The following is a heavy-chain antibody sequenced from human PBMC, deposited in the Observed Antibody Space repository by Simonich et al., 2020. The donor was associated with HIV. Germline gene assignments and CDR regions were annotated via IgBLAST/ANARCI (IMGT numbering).Heavy chain of an antibody. CDR1: GYTFTSYG. Sequence: QVQLLQSGAEVKKPGASVKVSCKASGYTFTSYGISWVRQAPGQGLEWMGWISADKGNTNYVQKLQGRVTMTTDTSTSTAYMELRSLRSDATAVYYCARDDRYGYYVDYWGQGTLVTVSS. CDR3: ARDDRYGYYVDY. J-gene: IGHJ4*02. V-gene: IGHV1-18*01. CDR2: ISADKGNT. D-gene: IGHD4-17*01.